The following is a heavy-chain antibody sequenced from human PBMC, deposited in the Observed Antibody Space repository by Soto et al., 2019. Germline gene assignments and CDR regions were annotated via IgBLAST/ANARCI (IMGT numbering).Heavy chain of an antibody. CDR3: ARDPGNSYGPLKIDY. Sequence: GGSLRLSCAASGFTFSSYGMHWVRQAPGKGLEWVAVIWYDGSNKYYADSVKGRFTISRDNSKNTLYLQMNSLRAEDTAVYYCARDPGNSYGPLKIDYWGQGTLVTVSS. D-gene: IGHD5-18*01. J-gene: IGHJ4*02. CDR1: GFTFSSYG. V-gene: IGHV3-33*01. CDR2: IWYDGSNK.